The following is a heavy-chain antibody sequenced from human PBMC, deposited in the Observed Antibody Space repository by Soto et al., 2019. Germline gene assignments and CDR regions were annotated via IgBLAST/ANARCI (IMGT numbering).Heavy chain of an antibody. V-gene: IGHV1-69*13. CDR1: GGTFSSYA. CDR2: IIPIFGTA. CDR3: ARDGSSGYSYGPGYYYYGMEV. Sequence: SVKISCKASGGTFSSYAISWVRQAPGQGLEWMGGIIPIFGTANYAQKFQGRVTITADESTSTAYMELRSLRSEDTAVYYCARDGSSGYSYGPGYYYYGMEVWGKGTKVTVSS. J-gene: IGHJ6*04. D-gene: IGHD5-18*01.